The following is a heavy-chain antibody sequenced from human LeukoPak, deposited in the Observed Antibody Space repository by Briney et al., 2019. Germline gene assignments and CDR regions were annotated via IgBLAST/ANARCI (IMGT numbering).Heavy chain of an antibody. D-gene: IGHD3/OR15-3a*01. CDR2: IYYSGST. CDR3: ARHFGRLSSFFID. CDR1: GGSISSSSYY. Sequence: SETLSLTCTVSGGSISSSSYYWGWIRQPPGKGLEWIGCIYYSGSTYYNPSLKSRVTISVDTSKNQFSLKLSSVTAADTAVYYCARHFGRLSSFFIDWGQGTLVTVSS. J-gene: IGHJ4*02. V-gene: IGHV4-39*01.